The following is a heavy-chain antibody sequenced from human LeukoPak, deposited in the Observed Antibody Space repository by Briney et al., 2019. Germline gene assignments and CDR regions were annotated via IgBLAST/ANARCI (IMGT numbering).Heavy chain of an antibody. CDR3: ARDGYDILTGYLYYFDY. CDR2: ISSSSSYI. D-gene: IGHD3-9*01. V-gene: IGHV3-21*01. CDR1: GFTFSSYS. Sequence: GGSLRLSCAASGFTFSSYSMNWIRQAPGKGLEWVSSISSSSSYIYYADSVKGRFTISRDIAKNSLYLQMNSLRAEDTAVYYCARDGYDILTGYLYYFDYWGQGTLVTVSS. J-gene: IGHJ4*02.